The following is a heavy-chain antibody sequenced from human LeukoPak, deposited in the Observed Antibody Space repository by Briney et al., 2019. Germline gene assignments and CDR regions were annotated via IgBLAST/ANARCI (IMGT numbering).Heavy chain of an antibody. J-gene: IGHJ4*02. D-gene: IGHD5-12*01. CDR3: ARDSVATPRRGYFDY. V-gene: IGHV1-69*13. Sequence: SVKVSCKASGGTFSSYAISWVRQAPGQGLEWMGGIIPIFGTANYAQKSQGRVTITADESTSTAYMELSSLRSEDTAVYYCARDSVATPRRGYFDYWGQGTLVTVSS. CDR2: IIPIFGTA. CDR1: GGTFSSYA.